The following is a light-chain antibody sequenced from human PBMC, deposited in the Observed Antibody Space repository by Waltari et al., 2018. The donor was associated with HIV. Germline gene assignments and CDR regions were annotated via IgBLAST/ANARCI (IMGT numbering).Light chain of an antibody. CDR3: QQYYSLPLT. V-gene: IGKV4-1*01. Sequence: DIVMTQSPDSLAVSLGERATINCQSSQTLFYSSNDWNHLAWFQKKPGQAPKLLIYCASIRQTGVPARFSGSGSVTDFTLTISSLQAEDVAVYYCQQYYSLPLTFGPGTKVDIK. CDR2: CAS. CDR1: QTLFYSSNDWNH. J-gene: IGKJ3*01.